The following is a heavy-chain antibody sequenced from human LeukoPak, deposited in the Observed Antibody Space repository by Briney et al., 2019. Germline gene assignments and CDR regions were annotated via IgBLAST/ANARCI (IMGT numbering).Heavy chain of an antibody. D-gene: IGHD1-1*01. CDR3: ARVSGRLERQSDLDY. CDR1: GFTFASYS. Sequence: SGGSLRLSCAASGFTFASYSMNWVRQAPGKGLEWVSSISGDSTYIYNAGSVKGRFTISRDNAQASLYQQMISLRADDTAVYYCARVSGRLERQSDLDYWGQGTLVIVSS. J-gene: IGHJ4*02. V-gene: IGHV3-21*01. CDR2: ISGDSTYI.